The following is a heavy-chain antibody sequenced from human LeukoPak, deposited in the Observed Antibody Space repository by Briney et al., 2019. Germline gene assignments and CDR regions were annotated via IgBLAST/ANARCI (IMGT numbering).Heavy chain of an antibody. V-gene: IGHV3-33*01. CDR2: IWYDGSNK. Sequence: PGGSLRLSCAASGCTFSSYGMHWVRQAPGKGLEWVAVIWYDGSNKYYADSVKGRFTISRDNSKNTLYLQMNSLRAEDTAVYYCTREGIAPLGDYPDYYYYGMDVWGQGTTVTVSS. CDR1: GCTFSSYG. D-gene: IGHD4-17*01. J-gene: IGHJ6*02. CDR3: TREGIAPLGDYPDYYYYGMDV.